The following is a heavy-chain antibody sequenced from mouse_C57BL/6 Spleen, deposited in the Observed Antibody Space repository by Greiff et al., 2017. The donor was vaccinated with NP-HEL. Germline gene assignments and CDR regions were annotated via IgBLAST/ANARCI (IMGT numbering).Heavy chain of an antibody. V-gene: IGHV5-17*01. D-gene: IGHD2-3*01. CDR3: ARIDGYYAMDY. CDR1: GFTFSDYG. Sequence: EVKLVESGGGLVKPGGSLKLSCAASGFTFSDYGMHWVRQAAEKGLEWVAYISSGSSTIYYADTVKGRFTISRDNAKNTLFLQMTSLRSEDTAMYYCARIDGYYAMDYWGQGTSVTVSS. J-gene: IGHJ4*01. CDR2: ISSGSSTI.